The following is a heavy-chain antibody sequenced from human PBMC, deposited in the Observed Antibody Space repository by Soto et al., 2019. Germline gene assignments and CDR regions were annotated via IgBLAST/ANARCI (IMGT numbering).Heavy chain of an antibody. CDR2: IYYSGST. J-gene: IGHJ6*02. CDR1: GGSISSYY. D-gene: IGHD3-10*01. V-gene: IGHV4-59*01. Sequence: PSETLSLTCTVSGGSISSYYWSWIRQPPGKGLEWIGYIYYSGSTNYNPSLKSRVTISVDTSKNQFSLKLSSVTAADTAVYYCAGRSGSYYNYGMDVWGQGTTVT. CDR3: AGRSGSYYNYGMDV.